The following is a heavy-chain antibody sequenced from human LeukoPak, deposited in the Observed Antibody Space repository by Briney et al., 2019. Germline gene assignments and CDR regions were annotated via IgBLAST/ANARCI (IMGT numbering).Heavy chain of an antibody. Sequence: ASVKVSCKASGYTFTGYYIHWVRQAPGQGLEWMGWVNPNSGGTNYAQKFQGRVTMTRDTSISTAYMELSRLRSDDTAVYYCAGLKYCSSTNCYLGDGYDASWDYWGQGTLVTVSS. CDR3: AGLKYCSSTNCYLGDGYDASWDY. D-gene: IGHD2-2*01. CDR2: VNPNSGGT. V-gene: IGHV1-2*02. CDR1: GYTFTGYY. J-gene: IGHJ4*02.